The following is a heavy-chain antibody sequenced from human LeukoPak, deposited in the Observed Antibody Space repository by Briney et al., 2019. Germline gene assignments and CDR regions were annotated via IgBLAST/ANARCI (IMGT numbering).Heavy chain of an antibody. CDR3: ARPLLLWFGESNGAFDI. V-gene: IGHV3-11*03. CDR2: ISSRSSYT. D-gene: IGHD3-10*01. Sequence: GGSLRLSCAASGFTFSDYYMSWVRQAPGKGLEWVSYISSRSSYTNYADSVKGRFTISRDNAKNSLYLQMNSLRAEDTAVYYCARPLLLWFGESNGAFDIWGQGTMVTVSP. J-gene: IGHJ3*02. CDR1: GFTFSDYY.